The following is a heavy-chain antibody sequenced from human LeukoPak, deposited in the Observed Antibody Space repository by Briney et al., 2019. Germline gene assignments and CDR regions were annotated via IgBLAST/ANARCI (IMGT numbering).Heavy chain of an antibody. D-gene: IGHD6-19*01. CDR3: ANTVAGTGWFDP. CDR2: IYTSGST. J-gene: IGHJ5*02. Sequence: PSQTLSLTCTVSGGSISSGSYYWRWIRQPAGTGLEWIGRIYTSGSTNYNPSLKSRVTISVDTSKNQFSLKLSSVTAADTAVYYCANTVAGTGWFDPWGQGTLVTVSS. CDR1: GGSISSGSYY. V-gene: IGHV4-61*02.